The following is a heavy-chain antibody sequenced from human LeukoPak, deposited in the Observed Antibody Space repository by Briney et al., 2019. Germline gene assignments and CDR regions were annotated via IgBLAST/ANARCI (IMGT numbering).Heavy chain of an antibody. CDR2: INPNSGGT. CDR3: ARNGRVRRVVKDLFEY. V-gene: IGHV1-2*02. D-gene: IGHD3-10*01. J-gene: IGHJ4*02. Sequence: ASVKVSCKASGYSFTGHYMHWVRQAPGQGLEWMGWINPNSGGTNYAQKFRGRVTMTRDTSISTAYMDLRDLRTDDTAMYYCARNGRVRRVVKDLFEYWGQGTLVAVSS. CDR1: GYSFTGHY.